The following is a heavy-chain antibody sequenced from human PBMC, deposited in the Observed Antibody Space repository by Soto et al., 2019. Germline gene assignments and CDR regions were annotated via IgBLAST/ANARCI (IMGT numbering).Heavy chain of an antibody. Sequence: SGPTLVNPTQTLTLTCTFSGFSLSTSGMCVSWIRKPPGKALEWLARIEWDDDKYYSTSLKTRLTISKDTSKNQEVLTMTNMDPVDTATYYCARMRIVGATTGLDYWGQGTLVTVSA. CDR1: GFSLSTSGMC. CDR2: IEWDDDK. D-gene: IGHD1-26*01. J-gene: IGHJ4*02. CDR3: ARMRIVGATTGLDY. V-gene: IGHV2-70*11.